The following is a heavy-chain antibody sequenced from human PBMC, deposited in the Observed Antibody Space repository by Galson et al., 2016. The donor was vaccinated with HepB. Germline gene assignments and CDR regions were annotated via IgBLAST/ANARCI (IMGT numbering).Heavy chain of an antibody. J-gene: IGHJ5*02. D-gene: IGHD2-15*01. CDR2: IKQDGSEK. V-gene: IGHV3-7*03. CDR3: ARVRGSSYWGPYNWIDT. CDR1: GFTFSSYW. Sequence: SLRLSCAASGFTFSSYWMTWVRQAPGKGLEWVANIKQDGSEKYYVDSVKGRFTISRDNAKNSLFLQMESLSAEDTAVYYCARVRGSSYWGPYNWIDTWGQGTLVTVSS.